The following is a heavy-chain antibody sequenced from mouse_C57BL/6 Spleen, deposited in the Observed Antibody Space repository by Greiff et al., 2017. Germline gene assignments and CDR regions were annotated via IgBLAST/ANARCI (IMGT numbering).Heavy chain of an antibody. CDR3: ARRNYYGSSYVWFAY. D-gene: IGHD1-1*01. J-gene: IGHJ3*01. V-gene: IGHV1-18*01. CDR1: GYTFTDYN. Sequence: VQLQQSGPELVKPGASVKIPCKASGYTFTDYNMDWVKQSHGKSLEWIGDINPNNGGTIYNQKFKGKATLTVDKSSSTAYMELRSLTSEDTAVYYCARRNYYGSSYVWFAYWGKGTLVTVSA. CDR2: INPNNGGT.